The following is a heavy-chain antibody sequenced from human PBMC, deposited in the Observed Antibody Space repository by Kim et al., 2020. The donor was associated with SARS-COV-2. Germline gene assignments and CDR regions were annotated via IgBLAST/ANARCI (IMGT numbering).Heavy chain of an antibody. Sequence: KSRVTLSVDTSKNQFSLKLSSVTAADTAVYYCARLFSSEWQWLGYNWFDPWGQGTLVTVSS. D-gene: IGHD6-19*01. V-gene: IGHV4-39*01. CDR3: ARLFSSEWQWLGYNWFDP. J-gene: IGHJ5*02.